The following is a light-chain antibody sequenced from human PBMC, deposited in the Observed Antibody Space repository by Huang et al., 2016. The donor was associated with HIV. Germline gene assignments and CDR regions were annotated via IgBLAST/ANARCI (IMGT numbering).Light chain of an antibody. CDR2: DAF. CDR1: QDISND. V-gene: IGKV1-6*01. CDR3: LQDYNYPRT. Sequence: AIQMTQAPSSLSASVGDRVTISCRASQDISNDLGWYQQKPGKPPKLLIVDAFILQSGVPSRFNASGSGTDFTLTISNLQPEDFATYYCLQDYNYPRTFGQGTNLEIK. J-gene: IGKJ2*01.